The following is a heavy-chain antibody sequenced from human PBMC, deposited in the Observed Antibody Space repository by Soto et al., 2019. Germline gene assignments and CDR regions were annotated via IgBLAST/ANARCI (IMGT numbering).Heavy chain of an antibody. D-gene: IGHD6-6*01. J-gene: IGHJ4*02. CDR2: INHSGST. V-gene: IGHV4-34*01. CDR1: GGYFRGYG. Sequence: PSETKSLTWALFGGYFRGYGWSSISQIPGKGLEWIGEINHSGSTNYNPSLKSRVTISVDTSKNQFSLKLSSVTAADTAVYYCATRMYSSSALFDYWGQGTLVTVSS. CDR3: ATRMYSSSALFDY.